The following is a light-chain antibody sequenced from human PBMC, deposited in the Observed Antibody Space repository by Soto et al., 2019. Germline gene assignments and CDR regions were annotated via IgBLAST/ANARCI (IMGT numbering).Light chain of an antibody. Sequence: EIVLTQSPGTLSLSPGERATLSCRASQSVGRDYLAWYQQKRGQAPRLLMYDASSRATGIPDRFSGSGSGTVFTLTISRLEPEDFAEFYCQQYASSPLTFGGGTKVEIK. V-gene: IGKV3-20*01. CDR2: DAS. CDR1: QSVGRDY. J-gene: IGKJ4*01. CDR3: QQYASSPLT.